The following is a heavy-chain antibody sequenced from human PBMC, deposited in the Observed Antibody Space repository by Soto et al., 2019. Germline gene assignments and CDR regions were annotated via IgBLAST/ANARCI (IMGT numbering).Heavy chain of an antibody. CDR3: ARVCGGDCHYGMDG. D-gene: IGHD2-21*02. J-gene: IGHJ6*02. V-gene: IGHV4-31*03. CDR1: GGSISSGGYY. Sequence: QVQLQESGPGLVKPSQTLSLTCTVSGGSISSGGYYWSWIRQHPGKGLEWIGYIYYSGSTYYNPSLKSRVTISVDTSKNQFSMKLISVTAADTAVYYCARVCGGDCHYGMDGWGQGTTVTVSS. CDR2: IYYSGST.